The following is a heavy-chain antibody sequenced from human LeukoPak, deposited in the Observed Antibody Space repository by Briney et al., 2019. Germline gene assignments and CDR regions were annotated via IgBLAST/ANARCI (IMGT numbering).Heavy chain of an antibody. CDR2: IRSKAYGGTT. J-gene: IGHJ4*02. D-gene: IGHD5-12*01. CDR3: TRGYSGYDDARWDFDY. CDR1: GFTFGDFA. Sequence: GGSLRLSCTASGFTFGDFAMNWVRQAPGKGLEWVGFIRSKAYGGTTEYAASVKGRFTISRDDSKSIAYLQMNSLKTEDTAVYYCTRGYSGYDDARWDFDYWGQGTLVTVSS. V-gene: IGHV3-49*04.